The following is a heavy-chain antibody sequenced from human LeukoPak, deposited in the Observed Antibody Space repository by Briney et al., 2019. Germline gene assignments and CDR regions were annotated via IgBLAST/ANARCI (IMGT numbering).Heavy chain of an antibody. CDR1: GFTFDDYA. CDR2: ISWNSGSI. V-gene: IGHV3-9*01. D-gene: IGHD3-22*01. Sequence: GGSLRLSCAASGFTFDDYATHWVRQAPGKGLEWVSGISWNSGSIGYADSVKGRFTISRDNAKNSLYPQMNSLRAEDTALYYCAKGGIYDYDSSGYYNYWGQGALVTVPS. CDR3: AKGGIYDYDSSGYYNY. J-gene: IGHJ4*02.